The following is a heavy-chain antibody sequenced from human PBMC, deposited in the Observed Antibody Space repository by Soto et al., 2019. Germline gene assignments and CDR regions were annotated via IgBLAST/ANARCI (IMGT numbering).Heavy chain of an antibody. J-gene: IGHJ2*01. V-gene: IGHV3-23*01. Sequence: EVQLLESGGGLAQPGGSLRLSCAASGFIFSGFAMTWVRQAPGKGLEWVSTISNSGDTYYTDSVKGRFTISRDNSKNTLFLQMNSLRAGDTAAYNCAKKRGATGNWSFEVWGRGTLVIVSS. CDR3: AKKRGATGNWSFEV. CDR1: GFIFSGFA. CDR2: ISNSGDT. D-gene: IGHD1-26*01.